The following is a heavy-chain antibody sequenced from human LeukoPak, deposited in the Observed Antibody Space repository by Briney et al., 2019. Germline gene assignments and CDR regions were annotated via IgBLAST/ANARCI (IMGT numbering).Heavy chain of an antibody. J-gene: IGHJ5*01. CDR1: GFTFSVYW. CDR2: IYQYGGQK. D-gene: IGHD3-3*01. CDR3: ARGVLWSGYFYFAS. V-gene: IGHV3-7*05. Sequence: GGSLRLSCAASGFTFSVYWMTWVRQAPGKGLEWVATIYQYGGQKNYVESVKGRFTISRDNAENSLFLQMNSLRADDTAVYYCARGVLWSGYFYFASWGPGKLVTVSS.